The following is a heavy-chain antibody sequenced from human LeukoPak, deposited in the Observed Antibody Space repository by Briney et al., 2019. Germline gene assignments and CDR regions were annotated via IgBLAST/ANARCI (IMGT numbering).Heavy chain of an antibody. D-gene: IGHD4-11*01. Sequence: SETLSLTCTVSGGSISSSSYYWGWIRQPPGKGLEWIGSIYYSGSTYYNPSLKSRVTISVDTSKNQFSLKLSSVTAADTAVYYCARTIPGAYSIDAFDIWGQGTMVTVSS. J-gene: IGHJ3*02. CDR1: GGSISSSSYY. V-gene: IGHV4-39*07. CDR3: ARTIPGAYSIDAFDI. CDR2: IYYSGST.